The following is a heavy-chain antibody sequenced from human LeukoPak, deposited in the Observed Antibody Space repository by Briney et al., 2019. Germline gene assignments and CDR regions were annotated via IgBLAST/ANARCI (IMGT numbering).Heavy chain of an antibody. D-gene: IGHD6-13*01. CDR1: GFTFSRYS. Sequence: GGSLRLSCVASGFTFSRYSMNWVRQAPGQGLEWFSSISSSSSYIYYVGSGKGRFTISKDNAKNSLYLQMNSLRAEDTAVYYCARTSSWYSSGAFDIWGQGTMVTVSS. J-gene: IGHJ3*02. CDR3: ARTSSWYSSGAFDI. V-gene: IGHV3-21*01. CDR2: ISSSSSYI.